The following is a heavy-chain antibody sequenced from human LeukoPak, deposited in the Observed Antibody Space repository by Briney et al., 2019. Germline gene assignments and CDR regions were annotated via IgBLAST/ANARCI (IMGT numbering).Heavy chain of an antibody. CDR3: AKSLRAISDSSGYYSYFDS. CDR2: NSGSGGST. Sequence: GGSLRLSCAASGFTFSSYAMTWVPQAPGRGREWVTANSGSGGSTYYADSVKGRFTISRDNSRNTLYLQMNRLRAEDTAVYYCAKSLRAISDSSGYYSYFDSWGQGTLVTVSS. D-gene: IGHD3-22*01. CDR1: GFTFSSYA. V-gene: IGHV3-23*01. J-gene: IGHJ4*02.